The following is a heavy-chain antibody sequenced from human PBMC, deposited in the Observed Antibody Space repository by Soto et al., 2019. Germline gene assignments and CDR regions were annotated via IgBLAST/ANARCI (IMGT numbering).Heavy chain of an antibody. CDR3: VRDSGAKLSSS. V-gene: IGHV1-58*01. Sequence: ASVKVSCKASGFTFTSSAVQWVRQARGQRLEWIGWIGVGSGNRHYAQKFQERVTITRDMSTNTAYMELSSLRSEDTAVYYCVRDSGAKLSSSWGQGTLVTVSS. CDR2: IGVGSGNR. CDR1: GFTFTSSA. D-gene: IGHD6-13*01. J-gene: IGHJ4*02.